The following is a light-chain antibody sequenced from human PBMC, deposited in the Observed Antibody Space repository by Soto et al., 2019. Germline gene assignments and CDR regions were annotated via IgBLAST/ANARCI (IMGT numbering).Light chain of an antibody. CDR2: KNN. CDR3: AAWDDSPSGAV. V-gene: IGLV1-47*01. J-gene: IGLJ7*01. Sequence: QSVLTQPPSASGTPGQRVTISCSGSRSNIGSSNVYWYQQLPGTAPKLLIYKNNQRPSGVPDRFSGSKSGTSASLAISGLRSEDEADYYCAAWDDSPSGAVFGGGTQLTVL. CDR1: RSNIGSSN.